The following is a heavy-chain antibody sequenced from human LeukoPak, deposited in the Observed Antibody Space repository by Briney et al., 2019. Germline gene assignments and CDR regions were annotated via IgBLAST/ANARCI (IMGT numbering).Heavy chain of an antibody. J-gene: IGHJ6*02. Sequence: GESLKISCKGSGYSFTSYWIGWVRQMPGKGLEWMGIIYPGDSDTRYSPSFQGQVTISADKSISTAYLQWSSLKASDTAMYYCARTPYYYDSSGSWYYGMDVWGQGTTVNVSS. CDR2: IYPGDSDT. V-gene: IGHV5-51*01. CDR1: GYSFTSYW. D-gene: IGHD3-22*01. CDR3: ARTPYYYDSSGSWYYGMDV.